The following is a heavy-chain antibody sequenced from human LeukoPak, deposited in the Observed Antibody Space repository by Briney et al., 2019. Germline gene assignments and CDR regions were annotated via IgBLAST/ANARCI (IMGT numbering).Heavy chain of an antibody. V-gene: IGHV4-34*01. Sequence: SETLSLTCAVYGGSFSGYYWGWIRQPPGKGLEWIGSIYHSGSTYYNPSLKSRVTISVDTSKNQFSLKLSSVTAADTAVYYCARDIVVVVAATRGFHFDYWGQGTLVTVSS. CDR3: ARDIVVVVAATRGFHFDY. CDR1: GGSFSGYY. J-gene: IGHJ4*02. CDR2: IYHSGST. D-gene: IGHD2-15*01.